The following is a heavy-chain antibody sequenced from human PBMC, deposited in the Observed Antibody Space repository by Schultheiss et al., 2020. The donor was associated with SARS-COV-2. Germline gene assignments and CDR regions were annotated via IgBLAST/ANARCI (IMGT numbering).Heavy chain of an antibody. V-gene: IGHV4-31*03. CDR3: ARVEYYGSGSHDY. Sequence: SQTLSLTCPVSGGSISSGGYYWSWIRQHPGKGLEWIGYIYYSGSTNYNPSLKSRVTISVDTSKNQFSLKLSSVTAADTAVYYCARVEYYGSGSHDYWGQGTLVTVSS. J-gene: IGHJ4*02. CDR2: IYYSGST. CDR1: GGSISSGGYY. D-gene: IGHD3-10*01.